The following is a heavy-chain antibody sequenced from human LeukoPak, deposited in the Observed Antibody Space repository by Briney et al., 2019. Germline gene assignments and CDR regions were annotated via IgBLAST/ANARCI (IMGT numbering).Heavy chain of an antibody. CDR3: ARVRSDYGDYVYAFDI. D-gene: IGHD4-17*01. CDR2: INHSGST. J-gene: IGHJ3*02. CDR1: GGSISSSNW. Sequence: SETLSLTCAVSGGSISSSNWWSWVRQPPGKGLEWIGEINHSGSTNYNPSLKSRVTISVDTSKNQFSLKLSSVTAADTAVYYCARVRSDYGDYVYAFDIWGQGTMVTVSS. V-gene: IGHV4-4*02.